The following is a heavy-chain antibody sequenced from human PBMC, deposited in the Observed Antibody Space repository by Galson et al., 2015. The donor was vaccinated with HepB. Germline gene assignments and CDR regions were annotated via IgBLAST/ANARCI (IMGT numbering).Heavy chain of an antibody. J-gene: IGHJ4*02. Sequence: SLRLSCAASGFTFSSYDMTWVRQAAGKGLEWVSIVFGSRDTTYYADSVKGRFTISRDISKNTLYLQMSSLRVEDTALYYCAKPLDGGPPMSFDFWGQGTLVTVSS. CDR1: GFTFSSYD. CDR3: AKPLDGGPPMSFDF. V-gene: IGHV3-23*01. D-gene: IGHD3-16*01. CDR2: VFGSRDTT.